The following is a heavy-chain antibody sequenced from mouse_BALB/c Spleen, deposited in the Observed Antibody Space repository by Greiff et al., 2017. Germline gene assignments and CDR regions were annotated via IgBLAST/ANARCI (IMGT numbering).Heavy chain of an antibody. CDR2: IYPYNGGT. J-gene: IGHJ2*01. V-gene: IGHV1S29*02. CDR3: ARWHYGKGFDY. Sequence: EVQLQQFGAELVKPGASVKISCKASGYTFTDYNMHWVKQSHGKSLEWIGYIYPYNGGTGYNQKFKSKATLTVDNSSSTAYMELRSLTSEDSAVYYCARWHYGKGFDYWGQGTTLTVAS. D-gene: IGHD2-1*01. CDR1: GYTFTDYN.